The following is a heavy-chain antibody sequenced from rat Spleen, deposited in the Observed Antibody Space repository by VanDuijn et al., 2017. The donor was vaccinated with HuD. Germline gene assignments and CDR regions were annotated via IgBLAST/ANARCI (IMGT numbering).Heavy chain of an antibody. CDR2: IWSGGST. CDR3: TRSHPGVMEA. V-gene: IGHV2-1*01. Sequence: QVQLKESGPGLVQPSQTLSLICTVSGFTLSRYHVHWVRQPPGKGLEWMGAIWSGGSTDYNSALKSRLSISRDTSKNQVFLKMNSLQTEDTAIYFCTRSHPGVMEAWGQGVSVTVSS. D-gene: IGHD3-2*01. CDR1: GFTLSRYH. J-gene: IGHJ4*01.